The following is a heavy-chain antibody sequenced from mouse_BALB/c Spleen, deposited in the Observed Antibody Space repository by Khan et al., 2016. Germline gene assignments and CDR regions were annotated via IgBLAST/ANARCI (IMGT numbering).Heavy chain of an antibody. Sequence: EVKLLESGGGLVQPGGSLKLSCAASGFDFSRYWMSWVRQAPGKGLEWIGEINPDSSTINYTPSLKDKFIISRDNAKNTPYLQMSKVRSEDTALYYCTRLYYYGTSDYWGQGTTLTVSS. CDR2: INPDSSTI. J-gene: IGHJ2*01. CDR3: TRLYYYGTSDY. V-gene: IGHV4-1*02. D-gene: IGHD1-1*01. CDR1: GFDFSRYW.